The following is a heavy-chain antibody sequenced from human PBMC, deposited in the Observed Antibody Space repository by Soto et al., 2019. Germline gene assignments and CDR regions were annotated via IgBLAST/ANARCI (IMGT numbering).Heavy chain of an antibody. Sequence: GGSLRLSCVGTGLNFDDFAMHWGRQDPGKGLEWVSGITWNSRVLAYADSVKGRFTISRDNARNSLYLQMDSLRDEDTALYYCAKGRYDFWSPYYFDSWGQGTLVTVSS. CDR1: GLNFDDFA. CDR3: AKGRYDFWSPYYFDS. D-gene: IGHD3-3*01. CDR2: ITWNSRVL. J-gene: IGHJ4*02. V-gene: IGHV3-9*01.